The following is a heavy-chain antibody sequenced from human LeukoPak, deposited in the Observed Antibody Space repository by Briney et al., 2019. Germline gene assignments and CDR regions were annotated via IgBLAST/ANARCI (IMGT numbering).Heavy chain of an antibody. CDR1: GGSFSDYY. CDR2: INQSGST. CDR3: ARIGGSSEFDY. D-gene: IGHD1-26*01. V-gene: IGHV4-34*01. J-gene: IGHJ4*02. Sequence: SETLSLPCAVYGGSFSDYYWSWIRQPPGKGLEWIGEINQSGSTNYNPSLKSRVTILVDTSKNQFSLKLSSVTAADTAVYYCARIGGSSEFDYWGQGTLVTVSS.